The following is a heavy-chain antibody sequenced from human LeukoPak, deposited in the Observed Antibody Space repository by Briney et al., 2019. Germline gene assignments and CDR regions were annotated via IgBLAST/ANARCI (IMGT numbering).Heavy chain of an antibody. D-gene: IGHD6-19*01. CDR2: ISWNSGSI. Sequence: GRSVRLSCAASGFTFDDYAIHWVRQAPGEGLEWVSGISWNSGSIGYADSVKGRFTISRDNAKNSLYLQMNSLRAEDTALYYCAKGQYSSGWYALDYWGQGTLATVSS. V-gene: IGHV3-9*01. CDR1: GFTFDDYA. CDR3: AKGQYSSGWYALDY. J-gene: IGHJ4*02.